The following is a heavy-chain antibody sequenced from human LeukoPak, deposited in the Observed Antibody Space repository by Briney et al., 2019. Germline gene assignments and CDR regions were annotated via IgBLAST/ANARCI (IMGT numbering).Heavy chain of an antibody. Sequence: ASVKVSCKASGYTFTSYGTSWVRQAPGQGLEWMGWISAYNGNTNYAQKLQGRVTMTTDTSTSTAYMELRSLRSDDTAVYYCARGFSDLWSGYYRPYYYGMDVWGQGTTVTVSS. CDR3: ARGFSDLWSGYYRPYYYGMDV. D-gene: IGHD3-3*01. CDR1: GYTFTSYG. V-gene: IGHV1-18*01. CDR2: ISAYNGNT. J-gene: IGHJ6*02.